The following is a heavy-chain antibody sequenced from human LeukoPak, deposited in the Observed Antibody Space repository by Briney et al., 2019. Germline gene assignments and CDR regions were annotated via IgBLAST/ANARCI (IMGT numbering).Heavy chain of an antibody. D-gene: IGHD1-1*01. CDR1: GFTVSNYY. CDR3: ARGSERTPNYYYMDV. V-gene: IGHV3-48*01. J-gene: IGHJ6*03. CDR2: ISSSSSTI. Sequence: GGSLRLSCAASGFTVSNYYMNWVRQAPGKGLEWVSYISSSSSTIYYADSVKGRFTISRDNAKNSLYLQMNSLRAEDTAVYYCARGSERTPNYYYMDVWGKGTTVTVSS.